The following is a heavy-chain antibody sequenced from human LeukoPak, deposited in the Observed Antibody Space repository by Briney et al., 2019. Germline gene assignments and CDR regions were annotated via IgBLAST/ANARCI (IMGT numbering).Heavy chain of an antibody. CDR3: AKVRWGYYGSGPYPY. Sequence: GGSLRLSCAASGFTFSSYEMNWVRQAPGKGLEWVANIKQDGSEKYYVDSVKGRFTISRDNAKNTLYLQMNSLRAEDTAVYYCAKVRWGYYGSGPYPYWGQGTLVTVSS. D-gene: IGHD3-10*01. CDR1: GFTFSSYE. CDR2: IKQDGSEK. J-gene: IGHJ4*02. V-gene: IGHV3-7*03.